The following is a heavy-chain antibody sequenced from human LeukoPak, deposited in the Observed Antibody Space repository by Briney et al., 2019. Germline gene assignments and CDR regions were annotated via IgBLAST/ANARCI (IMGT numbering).Heavy chain of an antibody. CDR3: ARDSAAGGFTYGYMNY. CDR2: ISTYNGNT. D-gene: IGHD5-18*01. CDR1: GYTFTSYG. V-gene: IGHV1-18*01. J-gene: IGHJ4*02. Sequence: ASVKVSCKASGYTFTSYGISWVRQAPGQGLEWMGWISTYNGNTNYVQKLQGRVTMTTDTSTSTAYMELRSLRSDDTAVYYCARDSAAGGFTYGYMNYWGQGILVTVSS.